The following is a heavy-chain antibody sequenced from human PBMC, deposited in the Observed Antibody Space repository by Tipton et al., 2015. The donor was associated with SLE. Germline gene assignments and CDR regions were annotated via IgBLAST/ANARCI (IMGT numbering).Heavy chain of an antibody. CDR2: IYHSGST. CDR1: GYSISSGYY. Sequence: TLSLTCAVSGYSISSGYYWGWIRQPPGKGLEWIGSIYHSGSTYYNPSLKSRVTISVDTSKNQFSLKLSSVTAADTAVYYCARDGSPYYYYMDVWGKGTTVTVSS. CDR3: ARDGSPYYYYMDV. J-gene: IGHJ6*03. V-gene: IGHV4-38-2*02. D-gene: IGHD6-25*01.